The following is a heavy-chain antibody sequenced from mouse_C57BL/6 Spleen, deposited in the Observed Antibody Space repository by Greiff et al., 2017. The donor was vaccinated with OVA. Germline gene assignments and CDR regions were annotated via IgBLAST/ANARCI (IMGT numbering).Heavy chain of an antibody. J-gene: IGHJ3*01. V-gene: IGHV6-3*01. CDR3: TGESFAY. Sequence: EVQRVESGGGLVQPGGSMKLSCVASGFTFSNYWMNWVRQSPEKGLEWVAQIRLKSDNYATHYAESVKGRFTISRDDSKSSVYLQMNNLRAEDTGIYYCTGESFAYWGQGTLVTVSA. CDR2: IRLKSDNYAT. CDR1: GFTFSNYW.